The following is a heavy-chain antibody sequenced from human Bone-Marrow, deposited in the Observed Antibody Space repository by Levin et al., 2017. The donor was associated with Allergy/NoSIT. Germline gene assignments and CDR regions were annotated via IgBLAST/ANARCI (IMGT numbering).Heavy chain of an antibody. V-gene: IGHV3-23*01. CDR2: INAVGDDL. CDR3: AKDVFGGVRLGFDF. D-gene: IGHD3-16*01. CDR1: GFTFNNFA. J-gene: IGHJ4*02. Sequence: HGESLKISCAASGFTFNNFAMSWVRQAPGKGLEWVSAINAVGDDLYYADSVKGRFTISRDNSRYTLYLQMASLRAADTAIYYCAKDVFGGVRLGFDFWGQGALVTVSS.